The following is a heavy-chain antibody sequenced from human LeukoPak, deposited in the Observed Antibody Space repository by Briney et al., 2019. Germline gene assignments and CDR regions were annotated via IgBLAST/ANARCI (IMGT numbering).Heavy chain of an antibody. CDR1: GYTFTSYY. J-gene: IGHJ2*01. CDR2: INPNSGGT. CDR3: ARDQDDYGDYLGTPPQIHWYFDL. D-gene: IGHD4-17*01. V-gene: IGHV1-2*02. Sequence: ASVKVSCKASGYTFTSYYMHWVRQAPGQGLEWMGWINPNSGGTNYAQQFQGRVTMTRDTSISTAYKELSRLRSDDTAVYYCARDQDDYGDYLGTPPQIHWYFDLWGRGTLVTVSS.